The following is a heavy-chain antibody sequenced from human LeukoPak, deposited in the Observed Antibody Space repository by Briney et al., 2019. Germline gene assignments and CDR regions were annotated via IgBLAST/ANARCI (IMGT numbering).Heavy chain of an antibody. CDR3: ARPHSSGWYPFDY. D-gene: IGHD6-19*01. Sequence: SETLSLTCTVSGGSISSGDYYWSWIRQPPGKGLEWIGSIYYSGSTYYNPSLKSRVTISVDTSKNQFSLKLSSVTAADTAVYYCARPHSSGWYPFDYWGQGTLVTVSS. CDR2: IYYSGST. CDR1: GGSISSGDYY. V-gene: IGHV4-39*01. J-gene: IGHJ4*02.